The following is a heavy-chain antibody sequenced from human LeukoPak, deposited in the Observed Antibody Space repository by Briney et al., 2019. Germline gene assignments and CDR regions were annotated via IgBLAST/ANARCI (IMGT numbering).Heavy chain of an antibody. CDR2: IWYDGSNK. CDR1: GFTFSSYG. D-gene: IGHD5-18*01. Sequence: GGSLRVSCAASGFTFSSYGMHWVREAPGKGLEWVAVIWYDGSNKYYADSVKGRFTISRDNSKNTLYLQMNSLRAEDTAVYYCARQGGYSYDYFDYWGQGTLVTVSS. CDR3: ARQGGYSYDYFDY. V-gene: IGHV3-33*01. J-gene: IGHJ4*02.